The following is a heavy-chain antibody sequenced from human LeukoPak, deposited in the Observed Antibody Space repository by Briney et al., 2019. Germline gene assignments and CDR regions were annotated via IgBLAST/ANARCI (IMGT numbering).Heavy chain of an antibody. V-gene: IGHV5-51*01. CDR2: IYPGESDT. CDR3: VRFLGSAYMDV. Sequence: GGSLQISCKGSGYLFTSYWIGWVRQLPGKGLEWMGIIYPGESDTRYSPSFQGQVTISADKSISTAYLQWSSLKASDTAMYYCVRFLGSAYMDVWGKGTTVTVSS. D-gene: IGHD3-3*01. J-gene: IGHJ6*03. CDR1: GYLFTSYW.